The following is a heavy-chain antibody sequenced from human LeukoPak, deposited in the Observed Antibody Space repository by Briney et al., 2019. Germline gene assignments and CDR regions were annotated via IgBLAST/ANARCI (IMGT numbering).Heavy chain of an antibody. CDR3: ARIQYYYGSGTHPGPIDY. J-gene: IGHJ4*02. D-gene: IGHD3-10*01. CDR2: ISAYNGNT. V-gene: IGHV1-18*01. CDR1: GYTFTSYG. Sequence: ASVKVSCKASGYTFTSYGISWVRQAPGQGLEWMGWISAYNGNTNYAQKLQGRVTMTTDTSTSTAYMELRSLRSDDTAVYYCARIQYYYGSGTHPGPIDYWGQGTLVTVSS.